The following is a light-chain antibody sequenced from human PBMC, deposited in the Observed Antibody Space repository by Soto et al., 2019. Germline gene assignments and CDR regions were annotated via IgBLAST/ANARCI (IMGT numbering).Light chain of an antibody. V-gene: IGLV1-51*01. J-gene: IGLJ2*01. CDR2: DND. CDR1: ASNVGTQF. CDR3: GTWDTGLTAGV. Sequence: QSVLTQPPSVSAAPGQRVTISCSGSASNVGTQFVSWYQHRPGAAPKLLIFDNDERPSEIPARFSGSKSDTSATLTITEVQPGDEGDYYCGTWDTGLTAGVFGGGIKLTVL.